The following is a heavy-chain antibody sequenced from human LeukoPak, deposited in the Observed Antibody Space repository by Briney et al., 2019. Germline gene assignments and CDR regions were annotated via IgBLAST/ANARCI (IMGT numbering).Heavy chain of an antibody. CDR2: INWNGGST. Sequence: GGSLRLSCAASGFTFDDYGMSWVRQAPGKGLEWVSGINWNGGSTGYADSVKGRFTISRDNAKNSLYLQMNSLRAEDTALYYCARALFRYYGSGSFDYWGQGTLVTVSS. CDR1: GFTFDDYG. CDR3: ARALFRYYGSGSFDY. D-gene: IGHD3-10*01. J-gene: IGHJ4*02. V-gene: IGHV3-20*04.